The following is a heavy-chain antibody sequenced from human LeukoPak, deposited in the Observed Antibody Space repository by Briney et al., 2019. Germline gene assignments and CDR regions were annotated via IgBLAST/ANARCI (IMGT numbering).Heavy chain of an antibody. D-gene: IGHD6-13*01. Sequence: SETLSLTCTVSGGSISSGSYYWSWIRQPAGKGLEWIGRIYTSGSTNYNPSLKSRVTISVDTSKNQFSLKLSSVTAADTAVYYCARGSSSWSHHYYYYYMDVWGKGTTVTISS. CDR3: ARGSSSWSHHYYYYYMDV. CDR2: IYTSGST. CDR1: GGSISSGSYY. V-gene: IGHV4-61*02. J-gene: IGHJ6*03.